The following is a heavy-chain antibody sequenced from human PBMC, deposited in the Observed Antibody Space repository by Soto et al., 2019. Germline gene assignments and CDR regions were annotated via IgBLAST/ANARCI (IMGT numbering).Heavy chain of an antibody. D-gene: IGHD1-26*01. J-gene: IGHJ4*01. CDR2: LSSSTSTI. CDR3: AREEWELRYFDY. CDR1: GFTFSNYS. Sequence: LSXCCATSGFTFSNYSMNWVRQAPGNGLKRVSYLSSSTSTIYYADSVTGRFTISSDNSKTTLYLQMHSLRAEDTAAYYCAREEWELRYFDYWGHGTLLTVSS. V-gene: IGHV3-48*01.